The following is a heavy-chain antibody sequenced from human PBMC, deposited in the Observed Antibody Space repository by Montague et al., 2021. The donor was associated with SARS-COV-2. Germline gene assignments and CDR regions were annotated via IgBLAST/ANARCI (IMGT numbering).Heavy chain of an antibody. V-gene: IGHV4-34*01. CDR1: GGSFSGYY. D-gene: IGHD2-15*01. Sequence: SETLSLTCAVYGGSFSGYYWSWIRQPPGKGPEWIGEINHSGSTNYNPSLKSRVTISVDTSKNQFSLKLSSVTAADTAVYYCARGPVDDNCSGGSCYSRYYYGMDVWGQGTTGTVSS. CDR3: ARGPVDDNCSGGSCYSRYYYGMDV. J-gene: IGHJ6*02. CDR2: INHSGST.